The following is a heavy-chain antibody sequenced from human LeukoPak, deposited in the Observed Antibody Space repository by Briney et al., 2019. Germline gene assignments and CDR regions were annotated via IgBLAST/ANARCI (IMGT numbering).Heavy chain of an antibody. CDR2: THLTSGE. Sequence: GGSLRLSCAASGFTVGTDFMTWVRKAPGKGVVWLSMTHLTSGESYADSMRGRFTLSIDCSKNTLQPQMNSLTTENTAVYYCANRVSWGQGTLFTVSS. V-gene: IGHV3-66*02. J-gene: IGHJ4*02. CDR3: ANRVS. CDR1: GFTVGTDF.